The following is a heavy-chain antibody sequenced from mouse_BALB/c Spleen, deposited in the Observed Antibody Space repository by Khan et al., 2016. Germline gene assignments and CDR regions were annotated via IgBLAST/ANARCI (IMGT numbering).Heavy chain of an antibody. CDR3: ARGAMVTTGWYFDV. V-gene: IGHV9-1*02. CDR2: INTYTGEP. Sequence: QIQLVQSGPELKKPGETVKISCKASGYTFTNSGMNWVKQGSGKGLKWVGWINTYTGEPTYADDFKGRFAFSLETSASTAYLQINKLQNEDMTTYFCARGAMVTTGWYFDVWGAGTAVSVSS. CDR1: GYTFTNSG. J-gene: IGHJ1*01. D-gene: IGHD2-2*01.